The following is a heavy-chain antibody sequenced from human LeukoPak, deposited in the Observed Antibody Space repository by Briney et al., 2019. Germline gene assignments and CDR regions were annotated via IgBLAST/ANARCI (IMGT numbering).Heavy chain of an antibody. CDR2: ISSSSRPT. CDR1: GFTFSTYT. CDR3: VRSDSRDC. Sequence: NPGGSLRLSCAASGFTFSTYTMNWVRQAPGRGLEWVSSISSSSRPTHYADSVKGRFTISRDNAKNSLFLQMNRLRDDDTAVYYCVRSDSRDCWGQGTLVTVPS. J-gene: IGHJ4*02. D-gene: IGHD3-22*01. V-gene: IGHV3-21*01.